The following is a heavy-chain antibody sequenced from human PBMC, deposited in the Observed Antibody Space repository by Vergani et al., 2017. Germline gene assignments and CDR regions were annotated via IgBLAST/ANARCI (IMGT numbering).Heavy chain of an antibody. V-gene: IGHV1-46*03. J-gene: IGHJ4*02. CDR1: VYTFSNYY. CDR3: ARGDYGILTGYRY. D-gene: IGHD3-9*01. Sequence: QVQVVQSGAEVKKSGASVKVSCKTSVYTFSNYYMHWVRQAPGQGLEWMGIINPSGCHTNYAQKFQGRVTMTRDTSTSTVYMELSSLRSEDTAIYYCARGDYGILTGYRYWGQGTLVTVSA. CDR2: INPSGCHT.